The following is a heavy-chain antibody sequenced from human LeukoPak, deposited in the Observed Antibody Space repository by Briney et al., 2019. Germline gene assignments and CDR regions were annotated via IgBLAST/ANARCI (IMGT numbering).Heavy chain of an antibody. CDR3: GRGSRRLDNWVDP. Sequence: SETLSLTCTVSGGSMRSYYWIWIRQPPGKGLEWIGYIDYTGRSKDNPSLKSRVTISVDMSKNQFSLKLRSVTAADTAVYYCGRGSRRLDNWVDPWGQGTLVTVSS. CDR1: GGSMRSYY. J-gene: IGHJ5*02. CDR2: IDYTGRS. V-gene: IGHV4-59*12. D-gene: IGHD2-15*01.